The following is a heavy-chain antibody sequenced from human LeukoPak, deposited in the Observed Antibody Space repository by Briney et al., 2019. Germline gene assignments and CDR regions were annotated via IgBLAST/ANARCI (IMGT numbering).Heavy chain of an antibody. CDR2: ISAYNGHT. CDR1: GYTFTSYG. V-gene: IGHV1-18*01. CDR3: ARLDYDFWSGYYSHNWFDP. D-gene: IGHD3-3*01. J-gene: IGHJ5*02. Sequence: ATVKVSCKDYGYTFTSYGISWVRQAPGQGLEWMGWISAYNGHTNYAQKLQGTVSMTTDASTRTAYMELRSLRSDDTAVYYCARLDYDFWSGYYSHNWFDPWGQGTLVTVSS.